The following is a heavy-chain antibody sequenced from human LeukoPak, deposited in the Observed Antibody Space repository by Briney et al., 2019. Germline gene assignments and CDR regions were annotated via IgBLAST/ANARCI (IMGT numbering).Heavy chain of an antibody. CDR3: ASLGSTVARPPGY. CDR1: GGSISSSNYY. V-gene: IGHV4-39*01. D-gene: IGHD6-6*01. CDR2: IYYSGST. J-gene: IGHJ4*02. Sequence: SETLSLTCSVSGGSISSSNYYWGWIRQPPGKGLEWIGSIYYSGSTYYDPSLKSRVTISVDTSKNQFSLRLSSMTAADTAVYYCASLGSTVARPPGYWGQGILVTVSS.